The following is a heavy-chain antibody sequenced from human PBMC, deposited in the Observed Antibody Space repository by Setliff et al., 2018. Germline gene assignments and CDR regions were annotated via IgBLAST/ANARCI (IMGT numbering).Heavy chain of an antibody. Sequence: PGGSLRLSCAASGFTFSDYYMSWVRQAPGKGPEYVSIIYTDGTTYYTDSVKGRFTISRDNSKNTLYLQLNSLRAEDTAVYYCVRGLPFDYWGQGTLVTVSS. CDR2: IYTDGTT. CDR3: VRGLPFDY. CDR1: GFTFSDYY. V-gene: IGHV3-66*01. J-gene: IGHJ4*02.